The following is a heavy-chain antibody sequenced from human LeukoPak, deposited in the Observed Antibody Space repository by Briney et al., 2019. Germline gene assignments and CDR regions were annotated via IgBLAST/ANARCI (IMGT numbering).Heavy chain of an antibody. CDR3: ARGGAYYDFWSGYSVVDY. Sequence: PSETLSLTCAVYGGSFSGYYWSWIRQPPGKGLEWIGAINHSGSTNYNPSLKSRVTISVDTSKNQFSLKLSSVTAADTAVYYCARGGAYYDFWSGYSVVDYWGRGTLVTVSS. CDR1: GGSFSGYY. D-gene: IGHD3-3*01. CDR2: INHSGST. J-gene: IGHJ4*02. V-gene: IGHV4-34*01.